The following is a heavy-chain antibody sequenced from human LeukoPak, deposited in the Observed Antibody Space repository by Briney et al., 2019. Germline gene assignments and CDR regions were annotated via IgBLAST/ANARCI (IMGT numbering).Heavy chain of an antibody. D-gene: IGHD3-22*01. CDR3: ASCDYYDSSGYCCFDY. CDR2: IIPSFGTA. V-gene: IGHV1-69*05. Sequence: SVKVSCKASGGTFSSYAISWVRQAPGQGLEWMGGIIPSFGTANYAQKFQGRVTITTDESTSTAYMELSSLRSEDTAVYYCASCDYYDSSGYCCFDYWGQGTLVTVSS. J-gene: IGHJ4*02. CDR1: GGTFSSYA.